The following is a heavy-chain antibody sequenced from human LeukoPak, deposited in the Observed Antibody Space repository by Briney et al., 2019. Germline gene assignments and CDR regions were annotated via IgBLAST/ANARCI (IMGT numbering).Heavy chain of an antibody. J-gene: IGHJ4*02. Sequence: PGGSLRLSCAASEFTFSSYAMSWVRQAPGKGLEWVSAISGSGGSTYYADSVKGRFTISRDNSKNTLYLQMNSLRAEDTAVYYCAKAFGPGDGVVEYFDYWGQGTLVTVSS. D-gene: IGHD2-21*02. CDR3: AKAFGPGDGVVEYFDY. CDR1: EFTFSSYA. V-gene: IGHV3-23*01. CDR2: ISGSGGST.